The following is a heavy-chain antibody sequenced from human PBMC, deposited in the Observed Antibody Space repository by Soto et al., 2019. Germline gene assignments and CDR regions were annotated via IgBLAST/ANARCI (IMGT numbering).Heavy chain of an antibody. CDR2: IDPSDSKT. Sequence: PGESLKISCRACGYSFPTYWISWVRQMPGKGLEWMGRIDPSDSKTYYSPSFQGHVTISADKSTSTAYLQLNNLKASDTAMYYCARLSDYWGQGTQVTVSS. CDR3: ARLSDY. V-gene: IGHV5-10-1*01. J-gene: IGHJ4*02. CDR1: GYSFPTYW.